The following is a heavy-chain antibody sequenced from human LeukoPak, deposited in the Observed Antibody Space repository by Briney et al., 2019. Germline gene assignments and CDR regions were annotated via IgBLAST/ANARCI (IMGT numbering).Heavy chain of an antibody. Sequence: GGSLRLSCATSGFYFESYGMHWVRQAPGKGLEWVAFIRYDGSNKYYADSVKGRFTISRDNSKNTLYLQMNSLRAEDTAVYYCAKALGPNLTGYYSSFDYWGQGTLVTVSS. CDR3: AKALGPNLTGYYSSFDY. J-gene: IGHJ4*02. V-gene: IGHV3-30*02. D-gene: IGHD3-9*01. CDR1: GFYFESYG. CDR2: IRYDGSNK.